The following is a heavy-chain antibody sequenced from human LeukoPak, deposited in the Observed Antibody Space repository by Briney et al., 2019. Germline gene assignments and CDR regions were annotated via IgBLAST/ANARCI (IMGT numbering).Heavy chain of an antibody. CDR3: ARVRNYYGSGAQRYNWFDP. V-gene: IGHV4-34*01. D-gene: IGHD3-10*01. CDR2: INHSGST. J-gene: IGHJ5*02. CDR1: GGSSSGYY. Sequence: SQTLSLTCAVYGGSSSGYYWSWVRQPPGKGREWIGEINHSGSTNYNPSLKSRVTISVDTSKNQFSLKLSSVTAAATAVYYCARVRNYYGSGAQRYNWFDPWGQGPLVTVSS.